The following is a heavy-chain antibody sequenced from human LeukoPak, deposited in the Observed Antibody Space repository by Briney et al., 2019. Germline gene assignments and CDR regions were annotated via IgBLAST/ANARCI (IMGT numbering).Heavy chain of an antibody. Sequence: SGPALVKPTQTLTLTCTFSGFSLSTSGMRVSWIRQPPGKALEWLARIDWDDDKFYSTSLKTRLTISKDTSKNLVVLTMTNMDPVDTATYYCARHDSSGYYYRDWGQGTLVTVSS. V-gene: IGHV2-70*04. CDR1: GFSLSTSGMR. J-gene: IGHJ4*02. CDR3: ARHDSSGYYYRD. D-gene: IGHD3-22*01. CDR2: IDWDDDK.